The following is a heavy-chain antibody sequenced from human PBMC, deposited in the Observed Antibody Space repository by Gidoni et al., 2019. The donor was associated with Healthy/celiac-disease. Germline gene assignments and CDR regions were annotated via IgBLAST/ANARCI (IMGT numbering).Heavy chain of an antibody. D-gene: IGHD6-6*01. J-gene: IGHJ6*03. CDR3: ARGNRGRIEARPLGDYYYMDV. V-gene: IGHV4-34*01. CDR1: GWSFSGYY. CDR2: INHSGSN. Sequence: QVQLQQWGAGLLKPSETLSLTFAVYGWSFSGYYCSWIRQPPGKGLEWIGKINHSGSNNYNPYLENRVTIIVEKSKNKLSLMLSYVTAADTAVYYCARGNRGRIEARPLGDYYYMDVWGKGTTVTVSS.